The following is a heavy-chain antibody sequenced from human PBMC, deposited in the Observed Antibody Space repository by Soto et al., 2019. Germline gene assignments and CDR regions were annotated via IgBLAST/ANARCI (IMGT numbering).Heavy chain of an antibody. Sequence: SETLSLTCTVSGGSISSYYWSWIRQPPGKGLEWIGYIYYSGSTNYNPSLKSRVTISVDTSKNQFSLKLSSVTAADTAVYYCASLYSSSGKDYWGQGTLVTVSS. CDR3: ASLYSSSGKDY. D-gene: IGHD6-6*01. CDR2: IYYSGST. CDR1: GGSISSYY. J-gene: IGHJ4*02. V-gene: IGHV4-59*01.